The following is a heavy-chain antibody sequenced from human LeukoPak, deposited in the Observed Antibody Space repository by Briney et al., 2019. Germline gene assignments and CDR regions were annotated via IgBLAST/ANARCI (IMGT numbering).Heavy chain of an antibody. V-gene: IGHV7-4-1*02. J-gene: IGHJ5*02. CDR2: INTNTGNP. Sequence: ASVNVSCKASGYTFTSYAMNWVRQAPGQGLEWMGWINTNTGNPTYAQGFTGRFVFSLDTSVSTAYLQISSLKAEDTAVYYCARESYCGGDCYYNWFDPRGQGTLVTVSS. CDR1: GYTFTSYA. CDR3: ARESYCGGDCYYNWFDP. D-gene: IGHD2-21*02.